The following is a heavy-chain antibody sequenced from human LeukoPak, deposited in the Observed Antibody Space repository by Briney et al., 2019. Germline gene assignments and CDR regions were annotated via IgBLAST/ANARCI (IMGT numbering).Heavy chain of an antibody. CDR1: GYTFTSYY. CDR3: ARPGGKAAAGGPFDY. Sequence: GASVKVSCKASGYTFTSYYMHCVRQAPGQGLEWMGIINPSGGSTSYAQKFQGRVTMTRDMSTSTVYMELSSLRSEDTAVYYCARPGGKAAAGGPFDYWGQGTLVTVSS. V-gene: IGHV1-46*01. J-gene: IGHJ4*02. D-gene: IGHD6-13*01. CDR2: INPSGGST.